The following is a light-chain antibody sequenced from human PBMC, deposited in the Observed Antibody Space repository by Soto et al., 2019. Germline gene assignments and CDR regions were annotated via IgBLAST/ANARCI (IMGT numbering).Light chain of an antibody. J-gene: IGKJ5*01. CDR1: QSVSSSY. Sequence: EIVLTQSPGTLSLSPGERATLSCRASQSVSSSYLAWYQQKPGQAPSLLIYGASSRATGIPDMFSGSGSGTDFTLTISRLEPEVFAVYYWQQYGSSPITFGRGTRLEIK. V-gene: IGKV3-20*01. CDR2: GAS. CDR3: QQYGSSPIT.